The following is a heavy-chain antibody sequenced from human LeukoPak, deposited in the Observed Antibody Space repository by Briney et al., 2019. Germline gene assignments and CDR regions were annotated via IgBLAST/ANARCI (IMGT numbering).Heavy chain of an antibody. V-gene: IGHV3-7*03. D-gene: IGHD1-7*01. CDR2: IKQDGSEI. J-gene: IGHJ4*02. CDR1: GFTFSSYW. Sequence: GGSLRLSCAASGFTFSSYWMTWVRQAPGKGLEWVVNIKQDGSEIYYVDSVKGRFTISRDNAKNSLYLQMNSLRAEDTAVYYCAKVAGTWNYAHCDYWGQGTLVTVSS. CDR3: AKVAGTWNYAHCDY.